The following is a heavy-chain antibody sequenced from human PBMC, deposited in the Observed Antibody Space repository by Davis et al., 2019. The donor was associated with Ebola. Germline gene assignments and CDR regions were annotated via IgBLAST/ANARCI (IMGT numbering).Heavy chain of an antibody. CDR2: IYYSGST. CDR1: GGSISSSSYY. J-gene: IGHJ6*02. Sequence: SETLSLTCTVSGGSISSSSYYWGWIRQPPGKGLEWIGSIYYSGSTYYNPSLKSRVTISVDTSKNQFSLKLSSVTAADTAVYYCARRVALGDYYYGMDVWGQGTTVTVSS. D-gene: IGHD3-16*01. CDR3: ARRVALGDYYYGMDV. V-gene: IGHV4-39*01.